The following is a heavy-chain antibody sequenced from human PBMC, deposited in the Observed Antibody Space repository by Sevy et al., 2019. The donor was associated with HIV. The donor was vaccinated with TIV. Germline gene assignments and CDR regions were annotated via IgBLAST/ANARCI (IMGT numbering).Heavy chain of an antibody. D-gene: IGHD2-2*01. CDR1: GYTFTSYG. CDR3: ARDDCSSTSCQPYYYYGMDV. V-gene: IGHV1-18*01. CDR2: ISAYNGNT. Sequence: ASVKVSCKASGYTFTSYGISWVRRAPGQGLEWMGWISAYNGNTNYAQKLQGRVTMTTDTSTSTAYMELRSLRSDDTAVYYCARDDCSSTSCQPYYYYGMDVWGQGTTVTVSS. J-gene: IGHJ6*02.